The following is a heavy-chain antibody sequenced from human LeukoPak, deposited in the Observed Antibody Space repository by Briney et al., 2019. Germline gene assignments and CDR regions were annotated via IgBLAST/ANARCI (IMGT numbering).Heavy chain of an antibody. CDR3: AREDGYCGSNSCCNDY. J-gene: IGHJ4*02. CDR1: GYTFTGYH. V-gene: IGHV1-2*02. CDR2: INPNSGDT. D-gene: IGHD2-2*01. Sequence: ASVKVSCKASGYTFTGYHMHWVRQAPGQGLEWMGWINPNSGDTSSAQKFQGRVTMTRDTSISTAYMELSRLRFDDTAVYYCAREDGYCGSNSCCNDYWGQGTLVTVSS.